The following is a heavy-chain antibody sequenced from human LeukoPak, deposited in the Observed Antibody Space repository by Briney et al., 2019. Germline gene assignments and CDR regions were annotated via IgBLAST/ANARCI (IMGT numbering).Heavy chain of an antibody. Sequence: SETLSLTCSVSGVSVNSHYCSWIRQPPGKGLEWIGFVHRSGTAFYNPSLKSRVTISLDTSKNQFSLKLNSVTAADTAVYYCATGISRWTQLDIRGQGTLLSVSS. CDR1: GVSVNSHY. V-gene: IGHV4-59*02. CDR3: ATGISRWTQLDI. J-gene: IGHJ4*02. D-gene: IGHD5-18*01. CDR2: VHRSGTA.